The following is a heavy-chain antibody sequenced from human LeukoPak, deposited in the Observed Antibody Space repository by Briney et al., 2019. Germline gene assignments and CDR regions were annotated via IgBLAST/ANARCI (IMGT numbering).Heavy chain of an antibody. CDR2: ISSSGNTI. J-gene: IGHJ3*02. CDR3: ARGPSIAARYDAFDI. D-gene: IGHD6-6*01. CDR1: EFTFTSYE. V-gene: IGHV3-48*03. Sequence: GGSLRLSCAASEFTFTSYELNWVRQAPGKGLEWVSYISSSGNTISYAGSVKGRFTISRDNAKNSLYLQVISLRAEDTAVYYCARGPSIAARYDAFDIWGQGTMVTVSS.